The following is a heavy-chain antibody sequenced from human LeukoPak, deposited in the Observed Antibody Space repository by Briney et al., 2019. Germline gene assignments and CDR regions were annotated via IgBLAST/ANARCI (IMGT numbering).Heavy chain of an antibody. CDR1: GFTFSSYC. Sequence: GRSLRLSCAASGFTFSSYCMHWVRQAPGKGLEWVAVISYDGSNKYYADSVKGRFTISRDNSKNTLYLQMNSLRAEDTAVYYCAKDQGGYCTNGVCFTLDYWGQGTLVSVSS. V-gene: IGHV3-30*18. CDR3: AKDQGGYCTNGVCFTLDY. CDR2: ISYDGSNK. D-gene: IGHD2-8*01. J-gene: IGHJ4*02.